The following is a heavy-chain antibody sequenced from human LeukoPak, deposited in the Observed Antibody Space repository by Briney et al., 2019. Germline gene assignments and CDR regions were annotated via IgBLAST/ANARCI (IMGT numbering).Heavy chain of an antibody. CDR1: GYTFTSYG. Sequence: ASVKVSCKASGYTFTSYGISWARQAPGQGLEWMGWISAYNGNTNYAQKLQGRVTMTTDTSTSTAYMELRSLRSDDTAVYYCARLKGEDIVLMVYAPTFDPWGQGTLVTVSS. D-gene: IGHD2-8*01. CDR2: ISAYNGNT. V-gene: IGHV1-18*01. CDR3: ARLKGEDIVLMVYAPTFDP. J-gene: IGHJ5*02.